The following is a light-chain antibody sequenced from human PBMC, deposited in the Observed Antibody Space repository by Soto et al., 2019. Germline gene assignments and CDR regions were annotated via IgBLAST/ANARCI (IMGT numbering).Light chain of an antibody. CDR2: GAS. J-gene: IGKJ1*01. CDR1: QSVSSN. CDR3: QQYNNWPRT. V-gene: IGKV3-15*01. Sequence: ILMTQNQTTLSVSLWERATLSCRASQSVSSNLAWYQQKPGQPPRLLIYGASTRATGIPARFSGSGSGTEFTLTISSLQSEDFAVYYCQQYNNWPRTFGQGSNVDI.